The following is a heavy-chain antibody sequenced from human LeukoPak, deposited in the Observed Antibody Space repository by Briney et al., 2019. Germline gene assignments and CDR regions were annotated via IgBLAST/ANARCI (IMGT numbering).Heavy chain of an antibody. CDR3: ATGRSKRRDYDFWSGYPHREGYYYYMDV. CDR2: INHSGSP. D-gene: IGHD3-3*01. J-gene: IGHJ6*03. Sequence: SETLSLTCAVYGGSFSGYYWSWIRQPPGKGLEWIGEINHSGSPNYNPSLKSRVTLSVDTSKNQFSLKLSSVTAADTAVYYCATGRSKRRDYDFWSGYPHREGYYYYMDVWGKGTTVTVSS. CDR1: GGSFSGYY. V-gene: IGHV4-34*01.